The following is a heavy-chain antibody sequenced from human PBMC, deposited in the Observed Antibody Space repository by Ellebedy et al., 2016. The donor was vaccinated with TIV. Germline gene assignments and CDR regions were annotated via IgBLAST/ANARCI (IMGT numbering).Heavy chain of an antibody. Sequence: PGRSLRLSCAASGFTFRSYGMHWVRQAPGKGLEWVAVIWYDGSNKYYGDSVKGRFTISRDNSKNTLSLQMNSLRAEDTAVYYCARRIAARPDYYYAMDVWGQGTTVTVAS. D-gene: IGHD6-6*01. V-gene: IGHV3-33*01. CDR1: GFTFRSYG. J-gene: IGHJ6*02. CDR3: ARRIAARPDYYYAMDV. CDR2: IWYDGSNK.